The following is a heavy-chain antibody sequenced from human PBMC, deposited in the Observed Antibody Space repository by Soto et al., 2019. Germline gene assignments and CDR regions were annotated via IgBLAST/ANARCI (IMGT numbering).Heavy chain of an antibody. CDR1: GFTFSSYA. D-gene: IGHD3-16*01. J-gene: IGHJ3*02. CDR3: ARTPITSYAFDM. V-gene: IGHV3-33*01. CDR2: IWYDGSNK. Sequence: QVQLVESGGGMVQPGRSLRLSCAASGFTFSSYAMHWVRQAPGKGLEWVAVIWYDGSNKYYAESVKGRFTISRDNSRNTLYLQMNSLRAEDTAIYHCARTPITSYAFDMWGQGTMVTVSS.